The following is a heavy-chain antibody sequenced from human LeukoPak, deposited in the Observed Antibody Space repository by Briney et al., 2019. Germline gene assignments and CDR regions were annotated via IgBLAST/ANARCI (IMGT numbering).Heavy chain of an antibody. CDR1: GFTFRDHF. CDR2: ISGSGAT. D-gene: IGHD4-23*01. Sequence: GGSLRLSCAASGFTFRDHFMTWIRQAPGKGLEWNSYISGSGATYYADSVKGRFTISRDNAQNSLWLQMDSLRAEDTAVYYCARDPMYNGGNSGAFDFWGQGTLVTVSS. J-gene: IGHJ3*01. V-gene: IGHV3-11*01. CDR3: ARDPMYNGGNSGAFDF.